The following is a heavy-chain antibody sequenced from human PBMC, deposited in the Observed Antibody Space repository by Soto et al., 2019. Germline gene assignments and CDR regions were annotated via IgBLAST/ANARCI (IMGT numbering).Heavy chain of an antibody. D-gene: IGHD3-16*01. CDR1: GFTLSRYW. CDR2: IQSEESGT. CDR3: AREHWGIGAFDI. Sequence: PGGSLRLSCAASGFTLSRYWMHWVRQVPGKGLVWVSRIQSEESGTTYADSVKGRFTISSDNAKNTLSLQMKSLSAEDTAVYYGAREHWGIGAFDIWGQGTMVTVSS. J-gene: IGHJ3*02. V-gene: IGHV3-74*01.